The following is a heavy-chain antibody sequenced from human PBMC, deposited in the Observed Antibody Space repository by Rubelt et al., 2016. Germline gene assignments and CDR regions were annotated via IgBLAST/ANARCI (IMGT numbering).Heavy chain of an antibody. D-gene: IGHD3-9*01. Sequence: QVQLVQSGAEVKKPGSSVKVSCKASGGTFSSYAISWVRQAPGQGLEWMGGIIPIFGTATYAQKFQGRVTITADKSTSTAYMELSSLRSEDTAVYYCASPPDDILTGYDYYYGMDVWGQGTTVTVSS. V-gene: IGHV1-69*06. J-gene: IGHJ6*02. CDR3: ASPPDDILTGYDYYYGMDV. CDR1: GGTFSSYA. CDR2: IIPIFGTA.